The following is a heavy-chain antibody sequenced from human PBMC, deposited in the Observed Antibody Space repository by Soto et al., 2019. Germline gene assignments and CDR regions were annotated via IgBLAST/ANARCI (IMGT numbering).Heavy chain of an antibody. V-gene: IGHV3-23*01. J-gene: IGHJ4*02. CDR3: AKDPHS. Sequence: GGSLRLSCTASGFTLSSHAMSWVRQAPGKGLEWVSGISGSAYSTYYADSVEGRFTISRDNSKSTLYLQINSLRADDTAVYYCAKDPHSWGQGTQVTVSS. CDR1: GFTLSSHA. CDR2: ISGSAYST.